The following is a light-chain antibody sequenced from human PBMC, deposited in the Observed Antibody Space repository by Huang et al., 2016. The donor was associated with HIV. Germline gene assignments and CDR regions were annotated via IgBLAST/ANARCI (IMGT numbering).Light chain of an antibody. CDR1: QSVATN. V-gene: IGKV3-15*01. J-gene: IGKJ2*01. CDR2: GAS. Sequence: EIIMTQSPATLSLSPGEGASLSCRANQSVATNLAWYLHRPGQSPRILIFGASTRASGLPGRVSGSGSGPQFTLTVSGLQSEDFAVYYCQQYHNWPYTFGQGTKLEI. CDR3: QQYHNWPYT.